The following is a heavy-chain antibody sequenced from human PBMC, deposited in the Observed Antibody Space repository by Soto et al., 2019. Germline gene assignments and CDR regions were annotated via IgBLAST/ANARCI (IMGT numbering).Heavy chain of an antibody. D-gene: IGHD3-10*01. V-gene: IGHV3-7*01. CDR3: ARYSGSYFPVGHDR. J-gene: IGHJ5*02. CDR2: IKQDGSEI. CDR1: GFMFSSYW. Sequence: VHLVESGGGLVEPGGSLRLSCEASGFMFSSYWMSWVRQAPGEGLEWVANIKQDGSEIHYLESVEGRFTIFRDNARRSLYLQMTSLRAEDTAVYFCARYSGSYFPVGHDRWGQGTLVVVSS.